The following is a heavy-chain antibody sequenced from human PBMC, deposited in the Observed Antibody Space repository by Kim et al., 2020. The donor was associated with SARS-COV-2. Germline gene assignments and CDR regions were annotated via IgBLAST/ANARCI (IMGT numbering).Heavy chain of an antibody. CDR1: GLSFSDSY. CDR3: ARSGNGYNAFGI. CDR2: ISTRGESI. D-gene: IGHD5-12*01. V-gene: IGHV3-11*01. J-gene: IGHJ4*02. Sequence: GASLRLSCAASGLSFSDSYMNWVRQAPGKGLEWLSFISTRGESIFYADSVEGRFTISRDNAKNSLYLQMNYLRDEDMAVYYCARSGNGYNAFGIWGQG.